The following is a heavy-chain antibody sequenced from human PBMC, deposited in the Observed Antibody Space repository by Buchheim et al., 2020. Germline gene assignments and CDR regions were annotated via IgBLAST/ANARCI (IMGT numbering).Heavy chain of an antibody. CDR3: AKEARIRRRLYYFDY. D-gene: IGHD2-21*01. V-gene: IGHV3-30*18. CDR1: RFTFSSYG. J-gene: IGHJ4*02. Sequence: QVQLVESGGGVVQPGRSLRLSCAASRFTFSSYGMHWVRQAPGKGLEWVAVISYDGSNKYYADSVKGRFTISRDNSKNTLYLQMNSLRAEDTAVYYCAKEARIRRRLYYFDYWGQGTL. CDR2: ISYDGSNK.